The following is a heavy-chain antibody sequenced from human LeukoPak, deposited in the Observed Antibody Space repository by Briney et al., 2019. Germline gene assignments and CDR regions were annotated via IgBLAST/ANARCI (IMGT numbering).Heavy chain of an antibody. D-gene: IGHD2-2*01. CDR2: ISGSGGST. V-gene: IGHV3-23*01. CDR3: ASGYCSSTSCPELDY. Sequence: GGSLRLSCAASGFTFSSYAMSWVRQAPGKGLEWVSAISGSGGSTYYADSVKGRFTISRDNSKNTLYLQMNSLRAEDTAVYYCASGYCSSTSCPELDYWGQGTLVTVSS. J-gene: IGHJ4*02. CDR1: GFTFSSYA.